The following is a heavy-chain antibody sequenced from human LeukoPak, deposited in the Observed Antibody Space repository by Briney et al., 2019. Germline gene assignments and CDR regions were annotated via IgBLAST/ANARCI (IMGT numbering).Heavy chain of an antibody. CDR3: ASDWANSRSAPFP. J-gene: IGHJ5*02. D-gene: IGHD6-13*01. CDR2: ISAYNGNT. V-gene: IGHV1-18*01. CDR1: VSTFSNYG. Sequence: GASVKVSCKASVSTFSNYGLAWVREVPGQGREYMGWISAYNGNTNYAQNLQGRDTMTTDTSTSTGYMELRSLRSDDTAVYYCASDWANSRSAPFPCGHGTLVIVSS.